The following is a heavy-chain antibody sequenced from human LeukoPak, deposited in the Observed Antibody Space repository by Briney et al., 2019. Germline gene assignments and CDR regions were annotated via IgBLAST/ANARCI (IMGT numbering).Heavy chain of an antibody. CDR2: IYPGDSDT. D-gene: IGHD6-13*01. Sequence: GESLKISCKGSGYSFTSYWIGWVRQMPGKGLEWMGIIYPGDSDTRYSPSFQGQVTISADKSISTAYLQWSSLKASDTAMYYCGRQRGSSSWYGNWFDPWGQGTLVTVSS. J-gene: IGHJ5*02. CDR1: GYSFTSYW. V-gene: IGHV5-51*01. CDR3: GRQRGSSSWYGNWFDP.